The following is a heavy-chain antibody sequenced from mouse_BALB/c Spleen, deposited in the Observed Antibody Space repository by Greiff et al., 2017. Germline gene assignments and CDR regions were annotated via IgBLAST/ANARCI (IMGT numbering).Heavy chain of an antibody. Sequence: VKLQQPGAELVRPGASVKLSCKASGYTFTSYWINWVKQRPGQGLEWIGNIYPSDSYTNYNQKFKDKATLTVDKSSSTAYMQLSSPTSEDSAVYYCTTGRDAMDYWGQGTSVTVSS. V-gene: IGHV1-69*02. J-gene: IGHJ4*01. CDR1: GYTFTSYW. D-gene: IGHD4-1*01. CDR2: IYPSDSYT. CDR3: TTGRDAMDY.